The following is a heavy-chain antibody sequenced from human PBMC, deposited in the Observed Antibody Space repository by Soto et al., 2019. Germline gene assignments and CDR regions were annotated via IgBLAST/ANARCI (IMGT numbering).Heavy chain of an antibody. J-gene: IGHJ4*02. Sequence: SETLSLTCTVSGGSISSYYWSWIRQPPGKGLEWIGYIYYSGSTNYNPSLKSRVTISVDTSKNQFSLKLSSVTAADTAVYYCARDRTPIGSGWEWGQGTLVTVSS. CDR3: ARDRTPIGSGWE. D-gene: IGHD6-19*01. CDR2: IYYSGST. CDR1: GGSISSYY. V-gene: IGHV4-59*01.